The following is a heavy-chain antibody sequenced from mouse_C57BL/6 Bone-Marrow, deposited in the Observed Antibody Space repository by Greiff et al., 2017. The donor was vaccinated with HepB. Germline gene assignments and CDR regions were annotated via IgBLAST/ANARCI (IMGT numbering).Heavy chain of an antibody. J-gene: IGHJ4*01. CDR3: TRLTTVVPYAMDY. D-gene: IGHD1-1*01. V-gene: IGHV1-5*01. CDR1: GYTFTSYW. Sequence: EVQLQQSGTVLARPGASVKMSCKTSGYTFTSYWMHWVKQRPGQGLEWIGAIYPGNSDTSYNQKFKGKAKLTAVTSASTAYMELSSLTNEDSAVYYCTRLTTVVPYAMDYWGQGTSVTVSS. CDR2: IYPGNSDT.